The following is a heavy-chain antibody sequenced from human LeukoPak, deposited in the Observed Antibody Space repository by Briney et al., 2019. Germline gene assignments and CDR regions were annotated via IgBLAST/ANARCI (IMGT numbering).Heavy chain of an antibody. J-gene: IGHJ4*02. D-gene: IGHD6-13*01. V-gene: IGHV4-4*02. CDR1: GGSISSTNR. CDR3: ARGAGYSSTWYSPHFDY. Sequence: SGTLSLTCAVSGGSISSTNRWSWVRQPPGKGLEWIGGIYHSGSTKYNPSLKSRVTISIGKSKNQFSLKLSSVTAADTAVYYCARGAGYSSTWYSPHFDYWGQGTLVTVSS. CDR2: IYHSGST.